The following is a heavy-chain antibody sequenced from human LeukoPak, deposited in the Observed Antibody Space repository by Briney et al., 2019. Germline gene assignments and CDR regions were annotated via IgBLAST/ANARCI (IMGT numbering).Heavy chain of an antibody. CDR1: GFTFSSYW. J-gene: IGHJ4*02. D-gene: IGHD2-2*01. CDR3: ARVGYCSSTSCSEFDY. Sequence: GGSLRLSCAASGFTFSSYWMSWVRQAPGKGLEWVANIKQDGNEKYYVDSVKGRFTISRDNAKNSLYLQMNSLRAEDTAVYYCARVGYCSSTSCSEFDYWGQGTLVTVSS. CDR2: IKQDGNEK. V-gene: IGHV3-7*01.